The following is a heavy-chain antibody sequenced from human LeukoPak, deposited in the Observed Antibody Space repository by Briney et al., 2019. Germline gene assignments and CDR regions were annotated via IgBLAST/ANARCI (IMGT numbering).Heavy chain of an antibody. CDR1: GGSISSYY. J-gene: IGHJ5*02. CDR2: IYTSGST. Sequence: SETLSLTCTVSGGSISSYYWSWIRQPAGKGLEWIGCIYTSGSTHYNPSFKSRVTISVDTSKTRFSLNLSSVTAADTAVYYCARETVAGSRFDPWGQGTLVTVSS. CDR3: ARETVAGSRFDP. V-gene: IGHV4-4*09. D-gene: IGHD2-15*01.